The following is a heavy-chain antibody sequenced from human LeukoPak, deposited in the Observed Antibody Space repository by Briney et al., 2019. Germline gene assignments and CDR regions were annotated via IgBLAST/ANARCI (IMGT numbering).Heavy chain of an antibody. V-gene: IGHV4-34*01. J-gene: IGHJ4*02. CDR1: GGSISGYY. Sequence: PSETLSLTCTVSGGSISGYYWSWIRQPPGKGLEWIGEINHSGSTNYNPSLKSRVTISVDTSKNQFSLKLSSVTAADTAVYYCARSITSTGTGDYWGQGTLVTVSS. CDR3: ARSITSTGTGDY. CDR2: INHSGST. D-gene: IGHD4-17*01.